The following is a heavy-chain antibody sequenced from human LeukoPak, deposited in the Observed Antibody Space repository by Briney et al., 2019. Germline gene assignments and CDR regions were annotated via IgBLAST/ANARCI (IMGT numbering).Heavy chain of an antibody. Sequence: PGGSLRLSCAASGFTFSTYAMNWVRQAPGKGLEWVANIKPGGSEAYYVDSVKGRFTISRDDAKNSLYLQMNSLRAEDTAVYFCARGGSVAAAAPGFDGWGQGTLLTVSS. CDR3: ARGGSVAAAAPGFDG. CDR2: IKPGGSEA. D-gene: IGHD6-13*01. CDR1: GFTFSTYA. V-gene: IGHV3-7*04. J-gene: IGHJ4*02.